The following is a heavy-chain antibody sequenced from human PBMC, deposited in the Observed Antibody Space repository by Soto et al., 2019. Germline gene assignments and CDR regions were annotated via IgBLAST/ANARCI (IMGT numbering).Heavy chain of an antibody. CDR2: IYWNDDK. CDR3: AHSWSIAVAGWGYFQN. V-gene: IGHV2-5*01. J-gene: IGHJ1*01. CDR1: GFSLSTDGVG. D-gene: IGHD6-19*01. Sequence: SGHPLVLPKQALAKHCTFSGFSLSTDGVGVGWIRQPPGKALEWLALIYWNDDKRYSPSLKSRLTITKGTSKNQVVLTMTNMDPVDTATYYCAHSWSIAVAGWGYFQNWGQGILVTV.